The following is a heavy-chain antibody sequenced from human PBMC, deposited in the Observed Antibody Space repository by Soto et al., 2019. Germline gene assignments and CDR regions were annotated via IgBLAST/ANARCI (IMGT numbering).Heavy chain of an antibody. Sequence: GGSLRLSCTASGFTFSNYWMHWVRQAPGKGLVWVSRIKSDGSGTTYADSVKGRFTISRDNAKNTLYLQMNSLRVEHTAMYSCIRDRDSSSWGQGSLVTVSS. J-gene: IGHJ5*02. V-gene: IGHV3-74*01. CDR2: IKSDGSGT. CDR1: GFTFSNYW. CDR3: IRDRDSSS. D-gene: IGHD1-26*01.